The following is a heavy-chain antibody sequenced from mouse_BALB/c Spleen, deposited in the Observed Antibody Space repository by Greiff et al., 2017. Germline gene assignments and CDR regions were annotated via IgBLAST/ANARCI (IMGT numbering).Heavy chain of an antibody. CDR1: GFTFSSFG. CDR3: ARSAGSRYFDY. J-gene: IGHJ2*01. CDR2: ISSGSSTI. D-gene: IGHD1-1*01. Sequence: EVNLVESGGGLVQPGGSRKLSCAASGFTFSSFGMHWVRQAPEKGLEWVAYISSGSSTIYYADTVKGRFTISRDNPKNTLFLQMTSLRSEDTAMYYCARSAGSRYFDYWGQGTTLTVSS. V-gene: IGHV5-17*02.